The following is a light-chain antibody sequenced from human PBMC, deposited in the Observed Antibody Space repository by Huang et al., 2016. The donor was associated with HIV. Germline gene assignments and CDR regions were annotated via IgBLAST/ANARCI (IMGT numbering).Light chain of an antibody. J-gene: IGKJ5*01. Sequence: QLPQSPPSLSASVGDTILISCRASQDIGTSLAWYQQKTGRAPKLLVSGASTLQTGVPSRFSGDSAGTFFTLFITGLQPEDFATYYCQQLHTYPITFGQGTRLDIK. CDR2: GAS. CDR3: QQLHTYPIT. CDR1: QDIGTS. V-gene: IGKV1-13*02.